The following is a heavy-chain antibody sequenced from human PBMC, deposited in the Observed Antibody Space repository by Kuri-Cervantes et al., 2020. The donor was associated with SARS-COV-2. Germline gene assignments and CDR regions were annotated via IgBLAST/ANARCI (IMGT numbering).Heavy chain of an antibody. Sequence: GESLKISCAASGFTFSSYATHWVRQAPGKGLEWVAVISYDGSNKYYADSVKGRFTISRDNSNNTLYLQMNSLRAEDTAVYYCARDPDDILTGPFDYWGQGTLVTVSS. CDR2: ISYDGSNK. CDR3: ARDPDDILTGPFDY. V-gene: IGHV3-30*04. CDR1: GFTFSSYA. D-gene: IGHD3-9*01. J-gene: IGHJ4*02.